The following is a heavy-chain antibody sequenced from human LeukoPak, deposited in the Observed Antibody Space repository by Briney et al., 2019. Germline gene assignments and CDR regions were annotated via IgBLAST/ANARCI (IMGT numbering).Heavy chain of an antibody. D-gene: IGHD3-10*01. CDR3: ARATYYYGSGSSRPFDY. J-gene: IGHJ4*02. V-gene: IGHV4-34*01. Sequence: SETLSLTCAVYGGSFSGYFWSWIRQPPGKGLEWIGEINHSGSTNYNPSLKSRVTISVDTSKNQFSLKLSSVTAADTAVYYCARATYYYGSGSSRPFDYWGQGTLVTVSS. CDR1: GGSFSGYF. CDR2: INHSGST.